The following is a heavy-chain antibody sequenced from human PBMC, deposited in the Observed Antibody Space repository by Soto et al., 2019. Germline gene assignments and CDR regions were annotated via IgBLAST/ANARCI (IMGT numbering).Heavy chain of an antibody. CDR1: GGSFASNSW. CDR2: IYRTGST. Sequence: SETLSLTCAVSGGSFASNSWWTWVRQPPGQGLEWIGEIYRTGSTNYNPSLKSRVTISLDKSENQFSLKVTSLTAADTAVYYCASRDPGTSVDYWGQGTLVTVSS. V-gene: IGHV4-4*02. D-gene: IGHD1-7*01. J-gene: IGHJ4*02. CDR3: ASRDPGTSVDY.